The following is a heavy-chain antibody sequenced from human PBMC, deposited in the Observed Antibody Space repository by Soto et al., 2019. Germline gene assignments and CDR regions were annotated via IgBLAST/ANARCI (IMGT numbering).Heavy chain of an antibody. V-gene: IGHV3-23*01. CDR2: ISGSGGST. CDR3: AKSPRIQLWPGGNWFDP. CDR1: GFTFSSYA. J-gene: IGHJ5*02. D-gene: IGHD5-18*01. Sequence: GSLRLSCAASGFTFSSYAMSWVRQAPGKGLEWVSAISGSGGSTYYADSVKGRFTISRDNSKNTLYLQMNSLRAEDTAVYYCAKSPRIQLWPGGNWFDPWGQGTLVTVSS.